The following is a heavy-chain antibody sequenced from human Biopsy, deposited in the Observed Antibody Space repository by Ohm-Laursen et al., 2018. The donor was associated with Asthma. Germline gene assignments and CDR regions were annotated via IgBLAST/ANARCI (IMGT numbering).Heavy chain of an antibody. J-gene: IGHJ6*02. V-gene: IGHV3-30*03. CDR1: GFTFSSYG. CDR2: VTYDGFSQ. CDR3: ARERACVLGSYNGMDV. Sequence: RSLRLSCAPSGFTFSSYGMHWVRQVAGKGLDWVAVVTYDGFSQYYAESVKGRFTISRDNSRNTLNLQMNSVRPDDTAVYFCARERACVLGSYNGMDVWGPGTTVSVSS. D-gene: IGHD2-8*01.